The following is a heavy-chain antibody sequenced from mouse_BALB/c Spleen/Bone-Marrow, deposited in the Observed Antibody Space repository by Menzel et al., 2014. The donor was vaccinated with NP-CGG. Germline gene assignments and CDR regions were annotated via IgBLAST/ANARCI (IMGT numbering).Heavy chain of an antibody. D-gene: IGHD1-1*01. CDR1: GYTFTRYY. Sequence: QVQLQQPGAELVKPGASVKLSCKASGYTFTRYYMYWVKQRPGQGLEWIGGINPYNGGTHFNEKFKSKATLTVDKSSSTAYMQLNSLTSEDSAVYYCPLLGDYWGQGTTLTVSS. J-gene: IGHJ2*01. CDR2: INPYNGGT. V-gene: IGHV1-53*01. CDR3: PLLGDY.